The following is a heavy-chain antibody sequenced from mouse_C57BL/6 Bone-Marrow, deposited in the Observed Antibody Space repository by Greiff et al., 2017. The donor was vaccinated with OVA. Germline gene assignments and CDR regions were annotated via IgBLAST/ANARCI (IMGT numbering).Heavy chain of an antibody. D-gene: IGHD2-2*01. V-gene: IGHV12-3*01. Sequence: VKLMESGPGLVKPSQSLFLTCSITGFPITSGYYWIWIRQSPGKPLEWMGYITHSGETFYNPSLQSPISITRETSKNQFFLQLNSVTTEDTAMYYFAGEIWLRGMDYWGQGTSVTVSS. J-gene: IGHJ4*01. CDR1: GFPITSGYY. CDR2: ITHSGET. CDR3: AGEIWLRGMDY.